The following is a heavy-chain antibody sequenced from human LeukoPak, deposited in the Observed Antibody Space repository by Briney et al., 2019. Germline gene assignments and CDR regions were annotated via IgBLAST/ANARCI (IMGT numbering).Heavy chain of an antibody. CDR1: GFTFSGSA. CDR3: TSIMVATDY. Sequence: PGRSLRLSCAASGFTFSGSATHWVRQASGNGMEWVGRIRSKANSYATAYAASVKGRFTISRDDSKNTTYLQMNSLKTEDTAVYYCTSIMVATDYWGQGTLVTVSS. V-gene: IGHV3-73*01. CDR2: IRSKANSYAT. D-gene: IGHD2-8*01. J-gene: IGHJ4*02.